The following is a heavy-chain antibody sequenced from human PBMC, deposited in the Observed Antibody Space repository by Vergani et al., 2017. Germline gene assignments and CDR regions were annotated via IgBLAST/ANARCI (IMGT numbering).Heavy chain of an antibody. CDR2: IYYSGST. CDR1: GGSISSGGYY. J-gene: IGHJ5*02. V-gene: IGHV4-31*03. Sequence: QVQLQESGPGLVKPSQTLSLTCTVSGGSISSGGYYWSWIRQHPGKGLEWIGYIYYSGSTYYNPSLTSRVTISVDTSKNQFSLKLGSGTCADAAVYYCSRSGGSGSYYMPWGQGTLVTVSS. D-gene: IGHD3-10*01. CDR3: SRSGGSGSYYMP.